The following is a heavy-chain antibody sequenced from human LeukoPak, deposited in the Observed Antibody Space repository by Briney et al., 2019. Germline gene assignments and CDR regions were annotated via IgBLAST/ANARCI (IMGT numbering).Heavy chain of an antibody. V-gene: IGHV4-31*03. CDR3: ARGTQEYYYDSSGYWNG. Sequence: SQTLSLTCTVSGGSISSGGYYWSWIRQHPGKGLEWIVYIYYSGSTYYNPSLKSRFTISVDTSKNQFSLKLSSVTAADTAVYYCARGTQEYYYDSSGYWNGWGQGTLVTVSS. CDR1: GGSISSGGYY. CDR2: IYYSGST. J-gene: IGHJ4*02. D-gene: IGHD3-22*01.